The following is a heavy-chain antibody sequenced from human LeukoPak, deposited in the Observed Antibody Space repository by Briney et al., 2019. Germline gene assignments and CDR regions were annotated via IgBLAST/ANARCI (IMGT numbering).Heavy chain of an antibody. D-gene: IGHD3-10*01. J-gene: IGHJ6*03. CDR1: GFTVSSNY. CDR2: IYSGGST. CDR3: ARDRADYYMDV. Sequence: PGGSLRLSCAASGFTVSSNYMSWVRQAPGKGLEWVSVIYSGGSTYYADSVKGRFTISRDNSKNTLYLQMNSLRAEDTAVYYCARDRADYYMDVWGKGTTVTVSS. V-gene: IGHV3-53*01.